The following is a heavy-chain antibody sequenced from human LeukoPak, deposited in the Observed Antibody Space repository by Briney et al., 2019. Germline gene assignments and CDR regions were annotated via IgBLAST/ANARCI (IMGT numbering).Heavy chain of an antibody. CDR2: IRSKAYGGTT. CDR1: GFTFGDYA. J-gene: IGHJ4*02. Sequence: PGRSLRLSCTASGFTFGDYATSWVRQAPGKGLEWVGFIRSKAYGGTTEYAASVKGRFTISRDDSKSIAYLQMNSLKTEDTAVYYRTRSTKGSRDGYNFWGQGTLVTVSS. D-gene: IGHD5-24*01. CDR3: TRSTKGSRDGYNF. V-gene: IGHV3-49*04.